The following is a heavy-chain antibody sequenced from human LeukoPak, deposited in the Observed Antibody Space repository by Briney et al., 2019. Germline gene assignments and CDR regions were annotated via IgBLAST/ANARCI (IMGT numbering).Heavy chain of an antibody. V-gene: IGHV3-30*03. CDR1: GFTFSSYG. D-gene: IGHD5-18*01. CDR3: ARGTYSYGSNGPTFDY. CDR2: ISYDGSNK. Sequence: GRSLRLSCAASGFTFSSYGMHWVRPAPGKGLEWVAVISYDGSNKYYADSVKGRFTISRDNSKNTLYLQMNSLRAEDTAVYYCARGTYSYGSNGPTFDYWGQGTLVTVSS. J-gene: IGHJ4*02.